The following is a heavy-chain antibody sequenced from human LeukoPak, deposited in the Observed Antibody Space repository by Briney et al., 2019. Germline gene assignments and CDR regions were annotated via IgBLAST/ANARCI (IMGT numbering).Heavy chain of an antibody. CDR1: GYTFSSFS. D-gene: IGHD3-22*01. J-gene: IGHJ4*02. CDR3: VRLRRNSDTSGYYYYYDF. CDR2: ISVRCNYI. V-gene: IGHV3-21*01. Sequence: PGGSLRLSCAASGYTFSSFSINWVRQAPGKGLEWVSSISVRCNYIYYADSVRGRFTISRDDARDSLYLQMNSLRAEDTAVYYCVRLRRNSDTSGYYYYYDFWGQGTLVTVSS.